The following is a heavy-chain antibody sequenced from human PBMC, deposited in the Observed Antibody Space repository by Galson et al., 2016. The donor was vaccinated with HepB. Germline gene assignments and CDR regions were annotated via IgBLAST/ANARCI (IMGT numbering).Heavy chain of an antibody. V-gene: IGHV3-33*01. CDR1: GFTFNFHG. Sequence: SLRLFCAASGFTFNFHGMHWVRQAPGKGLEWVAVIWYDGSTKYYADSVKGRFTISRDNSKNTLYLQMNRLRAEDTALYFCARESGDFNTGHIYLDYWGQGTLVTASS. D-gene: IGHD2-21*02. J-gene: IGHJ4*02. CDR2: IWYDGSTK. CDR3: ARESGDFNTGHIYLDY.